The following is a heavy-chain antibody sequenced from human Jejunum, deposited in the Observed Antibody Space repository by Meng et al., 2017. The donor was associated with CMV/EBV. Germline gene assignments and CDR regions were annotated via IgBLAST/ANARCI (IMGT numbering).Heavy chain of an antibody. Sequence: TFSAYGMHWVRQTQGKGLEWLTVIWYDGSNTYYADSVKGRFIISRDNSRNTLYLQMNSLTVEDTAVYYCAKDHCGGDCYNSGWFDPWGQGTLVTVSS. CDR1: TFSAYG. V-gene: IGHV3-33*06. CDR2: IWYDGSNT. J-gene: IGHJ5*02. CDR3: AKDHCGGDCYNSGWFDP. D-gene: IGHD2-21*01.